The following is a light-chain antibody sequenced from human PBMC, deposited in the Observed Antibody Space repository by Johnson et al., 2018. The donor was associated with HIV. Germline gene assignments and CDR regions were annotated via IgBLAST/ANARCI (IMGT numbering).Light chain of an antibody. CDR3: GTWDSSLSVYV. CDR2: ENN. V-gene: IGLV1-51*02. CDR1: TSNIGNNY. J-gene: IGLJ1*01. Sequence: QSVLTQPPSVSAAPGQKVTISCSGTTSNIGNNYVSWYQQLPGTAPKLLIYENNKRPPGIPDRFSGSKSGTSALLGITGLQTGDEADYYCGTWDSSLSVYVFGIATKVTVL.